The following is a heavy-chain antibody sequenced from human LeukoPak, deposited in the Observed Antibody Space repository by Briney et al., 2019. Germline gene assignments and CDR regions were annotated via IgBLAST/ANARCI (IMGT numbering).Heavy chain of an antibody. D-gene: IGHD3-3*02. J-gene: IGHJ4*02. V-gene: IGHV1-24*01. CDR3: APDVTPPVELGQGY. CDR2: FDPEDGET. CDR1: GYTLTELS. Sequence: GASVKVSCKVSGYTLTELSMHWVRQAPGKGLEWMGGFDPEDGETIYAQKFQGRVTMTEDTSTDKASMELSSLRSADTPASYSAPDVTPPVELGQGYWGQGALGTVSS.